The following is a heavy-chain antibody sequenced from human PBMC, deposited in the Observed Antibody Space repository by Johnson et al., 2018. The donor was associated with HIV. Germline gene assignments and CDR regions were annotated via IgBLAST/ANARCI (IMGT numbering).Heavy chain of an antibody. J-gene: IGHJ3*02. Sequence: VQLVESGGGVVQTGTSLRLSCVASGFTFNTYGMHWVRQAPGKGLEWVALMSHDGSNKYYTDPVKGRFTISRDNSKNALYLQMHNLTTEDTAVYYCAKGYYDSPFGFDIWGQGTMVIVSS. D-gene: IGHD3-3*01. V-gene: IGHV3-30*18. CDR2: MSHDGSNK. CDR1: GFTFNTYG. CDR3: AKGYYDSPFGFDI.